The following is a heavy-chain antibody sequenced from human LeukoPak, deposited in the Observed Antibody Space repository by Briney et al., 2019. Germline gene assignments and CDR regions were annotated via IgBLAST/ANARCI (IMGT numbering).Heavy chain of an antibody. D-gene: IGHD6-13*01. CDR1: GFTFDDYT. Sequence: GGSLRLSCAASGFTFDDYTMHWVRQVPGKGLEWVSLISWDDGSTYYADSVQGRFTISRDNSENSLYLQMSSLRSEDSAFYYCAKDIGGPRSSRTLTGFHFWGQGTLVTVSS. CDR2: ISWDDGST. V-gene: IGHV3-43*01. CDR3: AKDIGGPRSSRTLTGFHF. J-gene: IGHJ4*02.